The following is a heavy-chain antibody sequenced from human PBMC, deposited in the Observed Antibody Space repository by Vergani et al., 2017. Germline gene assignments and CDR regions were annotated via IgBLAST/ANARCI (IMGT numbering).Heavy chain of an antibody. CDR3: ASDSGPRYCTNGVCRAYAFDI. Sequence: QVQLVQSGAEVKKPGSSVKVSCKASGGTFSSYAISWVRQAPGQGLEWMGRNIPIFGTANYAQKFQGRVTMTADESTSTAYMELSSLRSEDTAVYYCASDSGPRYCTNGVCRAYAFDIWGQGTMVTVSS. CDR1: GGTFSSYA. D-gene: IGHD2-8*01. J-gene: IGHJ3*02. CDR2: NIPIFGTA. V-gene: IGHV1-69*18.